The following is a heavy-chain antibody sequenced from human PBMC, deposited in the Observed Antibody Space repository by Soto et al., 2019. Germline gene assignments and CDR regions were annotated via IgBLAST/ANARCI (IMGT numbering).Heavy chain of an antibody. CDR1: GFTFSSYG. D-gene: IGHD1-20*01. Sequence: PGGSRRRSCAASGFTFSSYGMHWVRQAPGKGLEWVEVISYDGSNKYYADSVKGRFTISRDNSKNTLYLQMNSLRAEDTAVYYCAKAGSYNWNHRWFDPWGQGTLVTVSS. J-gene: IGHJ5*02. CDR3: AKAGSYNWNHRWFDP. V-gene: IGHV3-30*18. CDR2: ISYDGSNK.